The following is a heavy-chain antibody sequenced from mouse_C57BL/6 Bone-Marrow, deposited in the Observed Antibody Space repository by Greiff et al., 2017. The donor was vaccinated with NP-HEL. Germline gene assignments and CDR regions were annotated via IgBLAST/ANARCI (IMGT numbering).Heavy chain of an antibody. J-gene: IGHJ1*03. V-gene: IGHV1-69*01. CDR1: GYTFTSYW. D-gene: IGHD1-1*01. CDR3: ARKGPYYYGSSYWYFDV. CDR2: IDPSDSYT. Sequence: VQLQQPGAELVMPGASVKLSCKASGYTFTSYWMHWVKQRPGQGLEWIGGIDPSDSYTNYNQKFKGKSTLTVDKSSSTTYMQLSSLTSEDSAVYYCARKGPYYYGSSYWYFDVWGTGTTVTVSS.